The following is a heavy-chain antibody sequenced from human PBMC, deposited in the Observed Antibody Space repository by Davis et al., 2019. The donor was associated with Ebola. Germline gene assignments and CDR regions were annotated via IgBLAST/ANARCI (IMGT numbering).Heavy chain of an antibody. J-gene: IGHJ4*02. CDR3: AKTVVVITARFDN. V-gene: IGHV3-23*01. CDR1: GFTFSSYA. CDR2: ISGSGDST. D-gene: IGHD2-15*01. Sequence: GGSLRLSCAASGFTFSSYAMSWVRQAPGKGLEWVSAISGSGDSTYYADSVKGRFTISRDNSKNTLYLQMNSLRAEDTAIYYCAKTVVVITARFDNWGQGTLVTVSS.